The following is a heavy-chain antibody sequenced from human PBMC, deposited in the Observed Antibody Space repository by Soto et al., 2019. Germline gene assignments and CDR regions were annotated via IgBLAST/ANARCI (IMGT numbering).Heavy chain of an antibody. Sequence: PGWSLRLSCAASGFTFSDYYMSWIRQAPGKGLEWVSHISGSGSTIYFADSVKGRFTISRDNAKNSLYLQMNSLRAEDTAVYYCARDGSSRSCYGYFQHWGQGTRVTVSX. V-gene: IGHV3-11*01. CDR1: GFTFSDYY. D-gene: IGHD2-2*01. J-gene: IGHJ1*01. CDR2: ISGSGSTI. CDR3: ARDGSSRSCYGYFQH.